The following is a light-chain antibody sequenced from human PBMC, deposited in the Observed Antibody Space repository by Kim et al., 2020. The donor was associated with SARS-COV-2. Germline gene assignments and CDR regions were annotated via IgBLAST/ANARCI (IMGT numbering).Light chain of an antibody. J-gene: IGLJ2*01. V-gene: IGLV3-9*01. CDR2: RDN. CDR3: QVWDSCTVV. Sequence: SYELTQPLSVSVALGQTARITCGGNNIGSKNVHWYQQKPGQAPVLVIYRDNSRPAGIPERFSDSNSVNTATLTISRAQAGDEGGYCCQVWDSCTVVFGGGTQLTVL. CDR1: NIGSKN.